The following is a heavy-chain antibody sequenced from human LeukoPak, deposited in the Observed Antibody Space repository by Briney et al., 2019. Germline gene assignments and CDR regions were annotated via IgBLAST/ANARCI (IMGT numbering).Heavy chain of an antibody. CDR3: ARDFAYQQFPY. CDR2: INQVGCKK. V-gene: IGHV3-7*01. CDR1: GFSFSNSW. Sequence: GGSLSLSCAPTGFSFSNSWMTWVRQAAGRGGEWLANINQVGCKKNYVHAVEGSFPLSRDNAKHSVCLRMNRHRPRDQAMSYCARDFAYQQFPYWRQGTLVTVSS. D-gene: IGHD2-2*01. J-gene: IGHJ4*02.